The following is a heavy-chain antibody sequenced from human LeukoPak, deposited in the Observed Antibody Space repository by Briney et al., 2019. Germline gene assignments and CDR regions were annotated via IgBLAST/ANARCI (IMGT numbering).Heavy chain of an antibody. CDR3: ASFSPAANTGY. D-gene: IGHD2-2*01. J-gene: IGHJ4*02. CDR1: VDTFSSYT. CDR2: IIPILGIA. V-gene: IGHV1-69*02. Sequence: GSSVKVSCKASVDTFSSYTISWGRQAPGQGREWMGRIIPILGIANYAQKLQGRVTITADKSTSTAYMELSSLRSEDTAVYYCASFSPAANTGYWGQGTLVTVSS.